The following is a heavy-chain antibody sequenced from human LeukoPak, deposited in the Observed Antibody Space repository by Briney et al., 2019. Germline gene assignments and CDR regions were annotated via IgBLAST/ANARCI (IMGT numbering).Heavy chain of an antibody. D-gene: IGHD6-6*01. CDR1: GFTFSRYS. V-gene: IGHV3-21*01. CDR2: FSSSSTYI. Sequence: GGSLRLSCAASGFTFSRYSMNWVRQAPGKGLEWVSSFSSSSTYIYYADSVKGRFTISRDNAKNSLYLQMNSLRAEDTAVYYCARAFEYSSSPVDYWGQGTLVTVPS. J-gene: IGHJ4*02. CDR3: ARAFEYSSSPVDY.